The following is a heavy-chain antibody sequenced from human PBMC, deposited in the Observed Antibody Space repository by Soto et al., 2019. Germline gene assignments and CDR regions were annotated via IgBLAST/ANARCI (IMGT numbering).Heavy chain of an antibody. D-gene: IGHD3-22*01. CDR1: GYSFTGYW. CDR2: IDPSDSQT. Sequence: VESLKISCKGSGYSFTGYWITWVRPKPGKGLEWMGRIDPSDSQTYYSPSFRGHVTISVTKSITTVFLQWSSLRASDTAMYYCARQIYDSDTGPNFQYYFDSWGQGTPVTVSS. V-gene: IGHV5-10-1*01. CDR3: ARQIYDSDTGPNFQYYFDS. J-gene: IGHJ4*02.